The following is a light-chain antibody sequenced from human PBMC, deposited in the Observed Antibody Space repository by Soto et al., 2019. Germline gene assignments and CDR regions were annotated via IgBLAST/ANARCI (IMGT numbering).Light chain of an antibody. CDR2: EVS. Sequence: QSVLTQPASVSGSPGQSITISCTGTSSDVGGYKFVSWYQQHPGKAPKLMIYEVSYRPSGVSNRFSGSKSGNTASLTISGLQAGDEADYYCGSYTSSSTHVFGTGTKLTVL. V-gene: IGLV2-14*01. CDR1: SSDVGGYKF. J-gene: IGLJ1*01. CDR3: GSYTSSSTHV.